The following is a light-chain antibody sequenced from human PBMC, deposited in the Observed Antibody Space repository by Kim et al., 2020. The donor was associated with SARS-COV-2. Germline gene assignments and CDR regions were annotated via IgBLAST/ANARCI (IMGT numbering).Light chain of an antibody. Sequence: LSPGERATLSCRASQNVRNYIAWYHQTPGRAPRLLMYDASNRATGIPARFSGSGSGTDFTLTISSLEPEDCGVYYCQQRGGWPLTFGGGTKVDIK. V-gene: IGKV3-11*01. CDR2: DAS. J-gene: IGKJ4*01. CDR3: QQRGGWPLT. CDR1: QNVRNY.